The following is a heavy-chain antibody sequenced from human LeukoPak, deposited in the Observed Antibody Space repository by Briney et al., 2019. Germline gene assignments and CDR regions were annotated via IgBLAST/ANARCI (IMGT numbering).Heavy chain of an antibody. D-gene: IGHD1-26*01. V-gene: IGHV3-7*03. J-gene: IGHJ4*02. CDR2: IKQDGSEK. Sequence: GGSLRLSCAASGFSFSNYWMSWVRQVPGKGLEWVANIKQDGSEKYYVDSVKGRFTISRDNAKNSLYLQMNSLRAEDTAIYYCARDKILGATNFDYWGQGTLVTVFS. CDR1: GFSFSNYW. CDR3: ARDKILGATNFDY.